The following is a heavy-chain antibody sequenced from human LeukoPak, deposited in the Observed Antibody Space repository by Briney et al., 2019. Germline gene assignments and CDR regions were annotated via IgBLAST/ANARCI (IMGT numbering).Heavy chain of an antibody. CDR3: ARSYSSTWYGDFQH. CDR1: GGSISSYY. V-gene: IGHV4-59*01. CDR2: ISYSGST. Sequence: SETLSLTCTVSGGSISSYYWTWFRQPPGKGLEWIGYISYSGSTNYDPSLKSRVTISVDTSKNQFSLKLSSVTAADTAAYYCARSYSSTWYGDFQHWGQGTLVTVSS. J-gene: IGHJ1*01. D-gene: IGHD6-13*01.